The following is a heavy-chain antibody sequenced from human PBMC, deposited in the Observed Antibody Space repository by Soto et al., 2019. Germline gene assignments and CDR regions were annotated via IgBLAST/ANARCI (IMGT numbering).Heavy chain of an antibody. CDR1: GFTFSSYG. CDR2: IWYDGSNK. V-gene: IGHV3-33*08. Sequence: QVQLGESGGGVVQPGRSLRLSCAASGFTFSSYGMHWVRQAPGKGLEWVAVIWYDGSNKYYADSVKGRFTISRDNSKNTLYLQMNSLRAEDTAVYYCAREDSSGSYYYYYGMDVWGQGTTVTVSS. CDR3: AREDSSGSYYYYYGMDV. J-gene: IGHJ6*02. D-gene: IGHD6-19*01.